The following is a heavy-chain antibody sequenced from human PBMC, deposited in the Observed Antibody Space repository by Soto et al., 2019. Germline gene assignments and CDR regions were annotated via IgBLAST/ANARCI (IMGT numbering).Heavy chain of an antibody. Sequence: GGSLRLSCAASGFTSSNYAMSWVRQAPGKGLEWVSGISGSGGTPYYADSVKGRFTISRDNSKNTLYLQMNSLSTEDTAVYYCARDFPYCGSTSCYSAAPKYWGQGTLVTSPQ. CDR3: ARDFPYCGSTSCYSAAPKY. CDR2: ISGSGGTP. D-gene: IGHD2-2*01. J-gene: IGHJ4*02. CDR1: GFTSSNYA. V-gene: IGHV3-23*01.